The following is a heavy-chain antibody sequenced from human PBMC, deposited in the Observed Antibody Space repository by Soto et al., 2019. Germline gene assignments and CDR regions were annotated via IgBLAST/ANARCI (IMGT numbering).Heavy chain of an antibody. CDR1: GFSFSGSA. CDR3: TRPPSGSCGDDFDY. D-gene: IGHD1-26*01. Sequence: PGESLKISCKVSGFSFSGSAMHWVRQASGKGLEWVGHIRDKANHYATAYAASLKGRFIISRDDSQNTAYLQMSSLKADDTAVYYCTRPPSGSCGDDFDYWGQGTLVTVSS. CDR2: IRDKANHYAT. V-gene: IGHV3-73*01. J-gene: IGHJ4*02.